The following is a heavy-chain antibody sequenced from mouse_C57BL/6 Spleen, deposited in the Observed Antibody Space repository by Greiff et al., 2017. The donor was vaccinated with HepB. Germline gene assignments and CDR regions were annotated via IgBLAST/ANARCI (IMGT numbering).Heavy chain of an antibody. CDR3: ARSEYYGSSYGKIFDY. D-gene: IGHD1-1*01. V-gene: IGHV1-63*01. J-gene: IGHJ2*01. Sequence: QVQLQQSGAELVRPGTSVKMSCKASGYTFTNYWIGWAKQRPGHGLEWIGDIYPGGGYTNYNEKLKGKATLTADKSSSTAYMQFSSLTSEDSAIYYCARSEYYGSSYGKIFDYWGQGTTLTVSS. CDR1: GYTFTNYW. CDR2: IYPGGGYT.